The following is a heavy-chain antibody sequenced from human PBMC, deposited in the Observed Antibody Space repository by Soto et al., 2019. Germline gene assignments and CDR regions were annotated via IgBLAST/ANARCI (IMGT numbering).Heavy chain of an antibody. CDR2: ISGSGGST. V-gene: IGHV3-23*01. Sequence: GGSLRLSCAASAFTFSSYAMSWVRPAQGKGLAWVSAISGSGGSTYYADSVKGRFTISRDNSKNTLYLQMNSLRAEDTAVSYCAKASAYYYDSSGHQDYWGQGTLVTVSS. J-gene: IGHJ4*02. CDR3: AKASAYYYDSSGHQDY. D-gene: IGHD3-22*01. CDR1: AFTFSSYA.